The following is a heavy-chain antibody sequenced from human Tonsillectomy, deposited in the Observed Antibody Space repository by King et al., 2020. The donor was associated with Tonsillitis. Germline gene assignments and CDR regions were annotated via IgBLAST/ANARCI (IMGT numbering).Heavy chain of an antibody. Sequence: QLVQSGAEVKKPGASVKVSCKASGYTFPSYGISWGRQAPGQGLEWRGWISAYNGKTNNAQKLQGRVTMTTDTSTRTAYMELRSLRSDDTAVYYCARHSPILCGNCNDAGNDYWGQGTLVTVSS. CDR3: ARHSPILCGNCNDAGNDY. CDR1: GYTFPSYG. CDR2: ISAYNGKT. J-gene: IGHJ4*02. V-gene: IGHV1-18*04. D-gene: IGHD1-20*01.